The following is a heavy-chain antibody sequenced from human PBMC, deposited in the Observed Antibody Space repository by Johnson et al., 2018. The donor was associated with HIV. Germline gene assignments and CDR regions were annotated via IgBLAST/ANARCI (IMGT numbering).Heavy chain of an antibody. CDR2: ISWNSGSI. V-gene: IGHV3-9*01. CDR1: GFTFDDYA. D-gene: IGHD2-8*01. CDR3: ARDQNIVLMVYAAPGAFDI. Sequence: EVQLVESGGGLVQPGRSLRLSCAASGFTFDDYAMHWVRQAPGKGLEWVSGISWNSGSIGYADSVKGRFTISRDNAENSRYLQMNSLRAEDTAVYYCARDQNIVLMVYAAPGAFDIWGQGTMVTVSS. J-gene: IGHJ3*02.